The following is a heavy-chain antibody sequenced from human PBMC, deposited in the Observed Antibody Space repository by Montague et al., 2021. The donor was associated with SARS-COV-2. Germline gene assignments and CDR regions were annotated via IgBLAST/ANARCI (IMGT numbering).Heavy chain of an antibody. V-gene: IGHV4-34*01. CDR3: ARWDPQTLTLIGLRCKSARDY. Sequence: SETLSLTCAVYGGSFTGYYWTWIRQSPGKGLEWIAEIKHSGTTNYNFNPSLRSRVTMSVDTSKSQFSLKLSSVTAADTGVYYCARWDPQTLTLIGLRCKSARDYWGQGTLVTVSS. CDR1: GGSFTGYY. D-gene: IGHD1-26*01. CDR2: IKHSGTT. J-gene: IGHJ4*02.